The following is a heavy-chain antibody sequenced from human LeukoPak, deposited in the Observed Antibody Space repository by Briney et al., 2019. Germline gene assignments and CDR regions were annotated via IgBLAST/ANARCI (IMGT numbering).Heavy chain of an antibody. D-gene: IGHD2-2*01. CDR3: ARQQGYCSSTSCYPLNG. CDR2: IYYSGST. J-gene: IGHJ4*02. V-gene: IGHV4-39*01. CDR1: GGSISSSSYY. Sequence: SETLSLTCTVSGGSISSSSYYWGWIRQAPGKGLEWIGSIYYSGSTYYNPSLKGRVTISVDTSKNQFSLKLSSVTAADTAVYYCARQQGYCSSTSCYPLNGWGQGTLVTVSS.